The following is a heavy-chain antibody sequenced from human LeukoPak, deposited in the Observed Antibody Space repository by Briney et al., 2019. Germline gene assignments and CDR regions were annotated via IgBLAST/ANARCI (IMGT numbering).Heavy chain of an antibody. CDR2: IYPDDSDT. J-gene: IGHJ3*02. CDR1: EYSFPSYC. V-gene: IGHV5-51*01. Sequence: GESLKISCKHSEYSFPSYCIGWVRQMPGKGLEWMGIIYPDDSDTRYSPSFQGQVTISADKSISTAYLQWSSLTASDTAMYFCARPRVVAATTSHAAFDIWGQGTLVSVSS. D-gene: IGHD2-15*01. CDR3: ARPRVVAATTSHAAFDI.